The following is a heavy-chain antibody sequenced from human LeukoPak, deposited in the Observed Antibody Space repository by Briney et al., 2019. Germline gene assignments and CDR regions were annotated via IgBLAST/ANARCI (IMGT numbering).Heavy chain of an antibody. V-gene: IGHV3-48*01. D-gene: IGHD3-10*01. J-gene: IGHJ4*02. Sequence: GGSLRLSCAASGFTFSSYSMNWVRQAPGKGLEWVSYMSSSSSAIYYADSVKGRFTISRDNAKNSLYLQMNSLRAEDTAVYYRARSRGGFDYWGQGTLVTVSS. CDR3: ARSRGGFDY. CDR1: GFTFSSYS. CDR2: MSSSSSAI.